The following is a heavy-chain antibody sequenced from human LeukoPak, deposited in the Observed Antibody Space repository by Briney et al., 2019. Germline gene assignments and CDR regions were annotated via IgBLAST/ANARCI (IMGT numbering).Heavy chain of an antibody. CDR1: GYTFTGYY. V-gene: IGHV1-2*02. CDR3: ARGSKRRNWFDP. Sequence: ASVKVSCKASGYTFTGYYIHWVRQAPGQGLEWMGWINPNSGGTNYAQKFQGRVTMTRDTSISTAYMELSSLRSEDTAVYYCARGSKRRNWFDPWGQGTLVTVSS. J-gene: IGHJ5*02. CDR2: INPNSGGT.